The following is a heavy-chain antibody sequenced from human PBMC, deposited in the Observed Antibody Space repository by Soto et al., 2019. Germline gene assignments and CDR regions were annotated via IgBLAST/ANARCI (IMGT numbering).Heavy chain of an antibody. CDR2: VGTAGDT. Sequence: QPGGSLRLSCAASGFTFRNYDMHWVRQTTGKGLEWVSTVGTAGDTYYPDSVRGRFTISRADAKNSLYLHMRSLKAGDTAVYYCARAKVRSSYGMDVWGQGTTVTVSS. V-gene: IGHV3-13*04. CDR1: GFTFRNYD. D-gene: IGHD3-10*01. CDR3: ARAKVRSSYGMDV. J-gene: IGHJ6*02.